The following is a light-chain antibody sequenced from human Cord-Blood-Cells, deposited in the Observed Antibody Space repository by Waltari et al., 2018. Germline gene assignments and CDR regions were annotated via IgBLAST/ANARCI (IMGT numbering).Light chain of an antibody. Sequence: QSALTQSASVSGSPGQSITISCTGTSSDVGSYNLFSWYQQHPGKAPKLMIYEGSKRPSGVSNRFSGSKSGNTASLTISGLQAEDEADYYCCSYAGSNWVFGGGTKLTVL. CDR2: EGS. J-gene: IGLJ3*02. V-gene: IGLV2-23*01. CDR1: SSDVGSYNL. CDR3: CSYAGSNWV.